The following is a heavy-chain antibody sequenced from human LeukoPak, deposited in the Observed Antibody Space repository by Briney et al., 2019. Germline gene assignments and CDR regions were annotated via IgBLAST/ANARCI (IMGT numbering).Heavy chain of an antibody. CDR2: ISYDGSNK. V-gene: IGHV3-30-3*01. J-gene: IGHJ4*02. Sequence: GGSLRLSCAASGFTFSSYAMHWVRQAPGKGLGWVAVISYDGSNKYYADSVKGRFTISRDNSKNTLYLQMNSLRAEDTAVYYCASYLPYYYGSGSLREDYWGQGAPVTVSS. CDR3: ASYLPYYYGSGSLREDY. D-gene: IGHD3-10*01. CDR1: GFTFSSYA.